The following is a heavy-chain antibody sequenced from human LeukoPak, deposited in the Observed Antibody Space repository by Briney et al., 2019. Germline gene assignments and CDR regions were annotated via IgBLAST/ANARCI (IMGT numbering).Heavy chain of an antibody. J-gene: IGHJ6*03. CDR1: GFTFSTYN. Sequence: GGSLRLSCAASGFTFSTYNMNWVRQAPGKGLEWVSSITSSSTYIYYADSVKGRFTISRDNAKNSLYLQMNSLRAEDTAVYYCARDPYSGGYGDYYYYYMDLWGQGTTVTISS. CDR2: ITSSSTYI. V-gene: IGHV3-21*01. CDR3: ARDPYSGGYGDYYYYYMDL. D-gene: IGHD1-26*01.